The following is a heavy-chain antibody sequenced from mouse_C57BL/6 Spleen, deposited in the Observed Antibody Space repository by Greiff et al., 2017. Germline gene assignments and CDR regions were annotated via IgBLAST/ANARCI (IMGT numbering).Heavy chain of an antibody. CDR3: ARGHSTFDY. CDR1: GYTFTSYW. J-gene: IGHJ2*01. CDR2: INPSSGYT. D-gene: IGHD1-1*01. Sequence: QVQLQQSGAELVKPGASVKLSCKASGYTFTSYWMHWVKQRPGQGLEWIGYINPSSGYTNYNQKFKDKATLTADKSSSTAYMQLSSLTSEDSAVYYSARGHSTFDYWGQGTTLTVSS. V-gene: IGHV1-7*01.